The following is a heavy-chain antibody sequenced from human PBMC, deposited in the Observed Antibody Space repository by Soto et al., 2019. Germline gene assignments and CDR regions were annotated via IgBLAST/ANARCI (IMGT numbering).Heavy chain of an antibody. D-gene: IGHD3-10*01. CDR1: GGTFSSYT. Sequence: ASVKVSCKASGGTFSSYTISWVRQAPGQGLEWMGRISASNGNTNYAQKFQGRVTMTTDTSTSTAYMELRSLRSDDTAVYYCAILKGSHWGQGTLVTVSS. CDR2: ISASNGNT. V-gene: IGHV1-18*01. CDR3: AILKGSH. J-gene: IGHJ4*02.